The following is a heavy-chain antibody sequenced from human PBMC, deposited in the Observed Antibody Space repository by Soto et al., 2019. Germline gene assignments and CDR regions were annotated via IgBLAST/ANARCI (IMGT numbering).Heavy chain of an antibody. D-gene: IGHD3-22*01. CDR2: INHSGRV. CDR1: GGSFSGHS. V-gene: IGHV4-34*01. CDR3: STRAYDTNGYYRFDP. J-gene: IGHJ5*01. Sequence: SETLSLTCAVYGGSFSGHSWTWIRQSPGKGLEWIGDINHSGRVNYSPSLKSRVTISLDTSKNQFSLTLSAVTAADIAMYYCSTRAYDTNGYYRFDPWGQGTLVTVS.